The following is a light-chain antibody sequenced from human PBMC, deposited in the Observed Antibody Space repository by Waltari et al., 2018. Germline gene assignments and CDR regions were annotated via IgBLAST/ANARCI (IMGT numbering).Light chain of an antibody. CDR2: VNSDGSH. J-gene: IGLJ3*02. V-gene: IGLV4-69*01. CDR3: QTGGHGTWV. CDR1: RGHSSNV. Sequence: QLVLTQSPSASASLGASVKLTCTLSRGHSSNVIAWLQQQPEKGPRHLLTVNSDGSHSKGDEVPYRFSGSSSGAARYLTISSAQSEDEADYYCQTGGHGTWVFGGGTKLTVL.